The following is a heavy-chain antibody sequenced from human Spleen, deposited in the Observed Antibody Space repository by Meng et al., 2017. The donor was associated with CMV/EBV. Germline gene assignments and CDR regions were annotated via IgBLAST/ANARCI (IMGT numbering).Heavy chain of an antibody. D-gene: IGHD3-22*01. CDR1: GGSVSSGSYY. CDR2: IYYSGST. J-gene: IGHJ4*02. V-gene: IGHV4-61*01. Sequence: SETLSLTCTVSGGSVSSGSYYWSWIRQPPGKGLEWIGYIYYSGSTNYNPSLKSRVTISIDTSKSQFSLKLSSVTAADTAVYYCARESYYYDSVGYYYYFDYWGQGTLVTVSS. CDR3: ARESYYYDSVGYYYYFDY.